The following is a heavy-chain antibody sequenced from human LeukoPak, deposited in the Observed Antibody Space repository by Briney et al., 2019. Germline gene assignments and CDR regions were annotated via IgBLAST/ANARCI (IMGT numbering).Heavy chain of an antibody. CDR3: AKDRRPKRGYCSGGSCYVPDYFDY. D-gene: IGHD2-15*01. Sequence: PGGSLRLSCAASGFTFSSYAMSWVRQAPGKGLEWVSGISGSGDSTYYADSVKGRFTISRDNFKNTLYLQLNSLRAEDTAVYYCAKDRRPKRGYCSGGSCYVPDYFDYWGQGTLVTVSS. CDR2: ISGSGDST. J-gene: IGHJ4*02. V-gene: IGHV3-23*01. CDR1: GFTFSSYA.